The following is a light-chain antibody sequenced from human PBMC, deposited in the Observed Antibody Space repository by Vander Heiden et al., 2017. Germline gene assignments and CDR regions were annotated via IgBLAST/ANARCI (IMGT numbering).Light chain of an antibody. CDR3: MQALQTPYT. J-gene: IGKJ2*01. V-gene: IGKV2-28*01. Sequence: IVMTQSPLSLPFTPGEPASTSCRSTQSLLHSNGYNYLDWYLQKPGQSPQLLIYLGSNRASGVPDRFSGSGSGTDFTLKSSRVEAEDVGVYYCMQALQTPYTFGQGTKLEIK. CDR2: LGS. CDR1: QSLLHSNGYNY.